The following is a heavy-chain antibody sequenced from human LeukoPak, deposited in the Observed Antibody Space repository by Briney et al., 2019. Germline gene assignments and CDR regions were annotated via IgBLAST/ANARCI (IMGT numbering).Heavy chain of an antibody. D-gene: IGHD2-8*01. V-gene: IGHV1-18*01. CDR2: ISGYNGDT. CDR3: ARVPCTSSTCVNWFDP. Sequence: ASVKVSCKASGYTFTSYGISWVRQAPGQGLEWMGWISGYNGDTNYAQKLQGRVTMTTDTSTSTAYMELRSLSSDDTAVYYCARVPCTSSTCVNWFDPWGQGTLVTVSS. J-gene: IGHJ5*02. CDR1: GYTFTSYG.